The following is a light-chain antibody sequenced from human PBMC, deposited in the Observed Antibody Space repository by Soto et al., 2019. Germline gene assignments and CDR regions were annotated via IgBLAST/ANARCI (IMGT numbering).Light chain of an antibody. V-gene: IGKV1-5*01. CDR1: QSISSY. CDR3: QQYNTYST. CDR2: DAS. Sequence: DIQMTQSPSSLSASVGDRVTITCRASQSISSYLNWYQQKPGKAPKLLIYDASSLESGVPSSFSGSGSGTEFTLTISSLQPDDFATYYCQQYNTYSTFGQGTKVDIK. J-gene: IGKJ1*01.